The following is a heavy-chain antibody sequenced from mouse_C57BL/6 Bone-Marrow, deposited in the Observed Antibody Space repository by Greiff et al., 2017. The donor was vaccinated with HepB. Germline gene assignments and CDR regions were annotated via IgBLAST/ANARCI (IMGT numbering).Heavy chain of an antibody. Sequence: EVKLVESEGGLVQPGSSMKLSCTASGFTFSDYYMAWVRQVPEKGLEWVANINYDGSSTYYLDSLKSRFIISRDNAKNILYLQMSSLKSEDTATYYCAREGGSSYEGYFYYFDYWGQGTTLTVSS. CDR3: AREGGSSYEGYFYYFDY. V-gene: IGHV5-16*01. CDR1: GFTFSDYY. J-gene: IGHJ2*01. CDR2: INYDGSST. D-gene: IGHD1-1*01.